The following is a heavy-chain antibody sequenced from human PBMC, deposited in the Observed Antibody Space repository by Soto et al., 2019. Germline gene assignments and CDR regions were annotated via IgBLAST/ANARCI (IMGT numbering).Heavy chain of an antibody. CDR2: IYPGDSDT. CDR3: AICVDDTADYESYRLSPEKAFSYRLDC. J-gene: IGHJ4*03. D-gene: IGHD4-17*01. Sequence: LGESLKISCKGSGYSFTSYWIGGLRQMPGKGLEWMGIIYPGDSDTRYSPSFQGQVTISADKSLSTAYLQWSSLKGSDTAMYYFAICVDDTADYESYRLSPEKAFSYRLDCWGHGTGVTVSS. V-gene: IGHV5-51*01. CDR1: GYSFTSYW.